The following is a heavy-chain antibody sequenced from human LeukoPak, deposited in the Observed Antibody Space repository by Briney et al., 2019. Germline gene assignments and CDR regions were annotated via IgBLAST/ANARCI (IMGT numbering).Heavy chain of an antibody. D-gene: IGHD3-9*01. J-gene: IGHJ4*02. Sequence: VGSLRLSCAASGFTVSSNYMSSGRQAPGKGLERVLYISLSGATIYYGDSVKGRFTISKDNAKKSLYLQMNSLRAEETAVYYCARVRYFDWLGPFDYWGQGTLVTVSS. CDR3: ARVRYFDWLGPFDY. CDR1: GFTVSSNY. V-gene: IGHV3-11*04. CDR2: ISLSGATI.